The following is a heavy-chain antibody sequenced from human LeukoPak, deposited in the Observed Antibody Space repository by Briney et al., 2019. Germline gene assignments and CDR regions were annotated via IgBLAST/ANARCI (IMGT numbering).Heavy chain of an antibody. CDR1: RFTFSSYN. CDR3: AREYSSSSGSVSDY. D-gene: IGHD6-6*01. V-gene: IGHV3-48*02. J-gene: IGHJ4*02. Sequence: PRGSLRLSCAASRFTFSSYNMNWVRQAPGKGLEWVSYISSSSSTIYYADSVKGRFTISRDNAKNSLYLQMNSLRDEDTAVYYCAREYSSSSGSVSDYWGQGTLVTVSS. CDR2: ISSSSSTI.